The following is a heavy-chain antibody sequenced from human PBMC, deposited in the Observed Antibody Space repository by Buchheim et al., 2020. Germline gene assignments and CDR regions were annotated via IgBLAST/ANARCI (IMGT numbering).Heavy chain of an antibody. J-gene: IGHJ4*02. Sequence: EVQLLESGGGLVQPGGSLRLSCAASGFTFSSYAMSWVRQAPGKGLEWVSAISGSGGSTYYADSVKGRFTISSDNSKNTPYLQMNSLRAEDTAVYYCAKDGGYSYGYLYYFDYWGQGTL. CDR1: GFTFSSYA. D-gene: IGHD5-18*01. V-gene: IGHV3-23*01. CDR3: AKDGGYSYGYLYYFDY. CDR2: ISGSGGST.